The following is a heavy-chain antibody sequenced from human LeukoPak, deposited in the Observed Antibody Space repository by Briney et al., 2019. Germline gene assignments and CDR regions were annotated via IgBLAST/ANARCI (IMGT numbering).Heavy chain of an antibody. J-gene: IGHJ4*02. CDR3: ARDPESNWGWDLDY. CDR1: GFTVSSYS. Sequence: GGSLRLSCAASGFTVSSYSMNWVRQVPGKGLEWVSHISSSGSMIWYADSVKGRFTISRDSAKNSLHLQMNSLRAEDTAVYYCARDPESNWGWDLDYWGQGTLVTVSS. D-gene: IGHD7-27*01. CDR2: ISSSGSMI. V-gene: IGHV3-48*01.